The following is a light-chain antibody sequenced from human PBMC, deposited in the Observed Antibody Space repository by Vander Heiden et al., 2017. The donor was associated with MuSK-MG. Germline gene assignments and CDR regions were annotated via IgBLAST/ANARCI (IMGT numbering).Light chain of an antibody. CDR2: DGN. V-gene: IGLV2-14*01. J-gene: IGLJ1*01. Sequence: QSALTQPASVSGSPGQSIAISCSGTNSDVGAYNYVSWYQQRPGKAPKLIIYDGNYRPPGISDRFSGSKSGNTASLTISEDEAEYYCNSYTTSFTHVFGTGTRVTVL. CDR1: NSDVGAYNY. CDR3: NSYTTSFTHV.